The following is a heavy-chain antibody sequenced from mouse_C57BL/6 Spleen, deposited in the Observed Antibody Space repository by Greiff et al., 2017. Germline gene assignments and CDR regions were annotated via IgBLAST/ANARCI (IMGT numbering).Heavy chain of an antibody. V-gene: IGHV1-15*01. Sequence: QVQLQQSGAELVRPGASVTLSCKASGYTFTDYEMNWVKQTPVHGLEWIGAIDPETGGTAYNQKFKGTAIMTADKSSSTAYMELRSLTSEDSAVYYCTRSYSNHWYFDVWGTGTTVTVSS. CDR1: GYTFTDYE. D-gene: IGHD2-5*01. CDR3: TRSYSNHWYFDV. J-gene: IGHJ1*03. CDR2: IDPETGGT.